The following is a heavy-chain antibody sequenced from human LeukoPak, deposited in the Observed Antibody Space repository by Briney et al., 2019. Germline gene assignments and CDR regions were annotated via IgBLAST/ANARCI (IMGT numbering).Heavy chain of an antibody. V-gene: IGHV4-30-4*08. J-gene: IGHJ4*02. CDR2: IYYSGSA. CDR1: GGSISSGDYY. Sequence: SETLSLTCTVSGGSISSGDYYWSWIRQPPGKGLEWIGYIYYSGSAYYNPSLKSRVTISVDTSKKQFSLKLSSVTAADTAVYYCATADTAMVTHWGQGTLVTVSS. D-gene: IGHD5-18*01. CDR3: ATADTAMVTH.